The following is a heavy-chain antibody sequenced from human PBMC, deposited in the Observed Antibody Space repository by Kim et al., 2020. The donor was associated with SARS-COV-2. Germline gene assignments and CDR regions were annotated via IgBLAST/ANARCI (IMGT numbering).Heavy chain of an antibody. Sequence: SVEGRLTISRDNSKNTLYLQLNSLRFDDTAVYYCVKGRDDTSMDFRLGYWGQGTLVSVSS. J-gene: IGHJ4*02. V-gene: IGHV3-30*02. CDR3: VKGRDDTSMDFRLGY. D-gene: IGHD5-18*01.